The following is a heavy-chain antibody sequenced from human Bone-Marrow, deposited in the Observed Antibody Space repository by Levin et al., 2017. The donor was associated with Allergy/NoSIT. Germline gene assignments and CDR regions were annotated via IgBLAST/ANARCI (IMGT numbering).Heavy chain of an antibody. J-gene: IGHJ6*02. CDR2: ISTTVDGGRT. CDR3: NSWYFTYGVDV. V-gene: IGHV3-15*07. CDR1: GFAFNKAW. Sequence: GGSLRLSCAASGFAFNKAWMTWVRQAPGKGLEWVGRISTTVDGGRTDYAAPVQGRFTISRDDSNDTLYLQMNSLKIEDTAVYYCNSWYFTYGVDVWGQGATVTVSS. D-gene: IGHD6-13*01.